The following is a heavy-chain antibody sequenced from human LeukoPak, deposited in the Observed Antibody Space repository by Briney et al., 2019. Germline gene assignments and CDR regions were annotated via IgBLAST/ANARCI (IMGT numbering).Heavy chain of an antibody. J-gene: IGHJ4*02. CDR1: GFTFSNYW. CDR2: INSDGNST. V-gene: IGHV3-74*01. D-gene: IGHD2-15*01. CDR3: ARYCTGGSCYSSDFDY. Sequence: GGSLRLSCAASGFTFSNYWMHWVRQAPGKGLVWVSRINSDGNSTNYADSVKGRFTISRDNAKNTLYLQMNSLRVEDTALYYCARYCTGGSCYSSDFDYWGQGTLVSVSS.